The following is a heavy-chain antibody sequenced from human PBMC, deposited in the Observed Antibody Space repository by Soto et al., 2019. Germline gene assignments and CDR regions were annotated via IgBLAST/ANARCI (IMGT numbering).Heavy chain of an antibody. D-gene: IGHD6-19*01. Sequence: TGGSLRLSCTASGFSFSTHAMSWVRQAPGKGLEWVSSISSGGTTTFYAASVEGRFTISRDKLKNTLYLQMNSLRADDTAMYYCAREGGSIGGWFGRKFDSWGQGTQVTVSS. V-gene: IGHV3-23*01. CDR1: GFSFSTHA. J-gene: IGHJ4*02. CDR3: AREGGSIGGWFGRKFDS. CDR2: ISSGGTTT.